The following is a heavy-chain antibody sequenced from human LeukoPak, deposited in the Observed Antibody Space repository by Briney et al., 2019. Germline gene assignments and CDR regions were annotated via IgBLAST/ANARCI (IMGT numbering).Heavy chain of an antibody. J-gene: IGHJ4*02. V-gene: IGHV3-30-3*01. CDR1: GFTFSDYA. Sequence: GGSLRLSCAASGFTFSDYAMHWVRQAPGKGLEWAAVLSYDGSKTYYADSVKGRFTISRDNSKNTLYLQTNSLRAEDTAVYYCARGRYNYGISFYFHYWGQGTLVTVSS. D-gene: IGHD5-18*01. CDR2: LSYDGSKT. CDR3: ARGRYNYGISFYFHY.